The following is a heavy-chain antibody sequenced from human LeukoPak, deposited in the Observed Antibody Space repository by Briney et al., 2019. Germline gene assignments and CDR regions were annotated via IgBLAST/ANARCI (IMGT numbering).Heavy chain of an antibody. J-gene: IGHJ5*02. CDR1: GGTFSSYA. V-gene: IGHV1-69*01. Sequence: GASVKVSCKASGGTFSSYAISWVRQAPGQGLEWMGGIIPIFGTANYAQKFQGRVTITADESTSTAYMELSSLRSEDTAVYYCARDKGVAGGNWFAPWGKGTLVTVSS. D-gene: IGHD2-15*01. CDR2: IIPIFGTA. CDR3: ARDKGVAGGNWFAP.